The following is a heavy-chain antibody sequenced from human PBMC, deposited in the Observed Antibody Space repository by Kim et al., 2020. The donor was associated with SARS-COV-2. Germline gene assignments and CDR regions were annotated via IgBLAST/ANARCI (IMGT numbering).Heavy chain of an antibody. J-gene: IGHJ6*02. CDR1: GYTFTSYG. Sequence: ASVKVSCKASGYTFTSYGISWVRQAPGQGLEWMGWISAYNGNTNYAQKLQGRVAMTTDTSTSTAYMELRSLRSDDTAVYYCAREPIPDLPLITIFGVPSPPYYYYGMDVWGQGTTVTVSS. CDR2: ISAYNGNT. CDR3: AREPIPDLPLITIFGVPSPPYYYYGMDV. D-gene: IGHD3-3*01. V-gene: IGHV1-18*04.